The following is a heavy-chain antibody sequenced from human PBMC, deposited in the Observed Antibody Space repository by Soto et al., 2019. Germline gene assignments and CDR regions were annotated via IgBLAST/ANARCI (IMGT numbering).Heavy chain of an antibody. V-gene: IGHV3-23*01. J-gene: IGHJ3*02. D-gene: IGHD3-22*01. CDR3: AKDGIKGDYYDSSGYYYDAFDI. Sequence: VGSLRLSCAASGFTFSSYAMSWVRQAPGKGLEWVSAISGSGGSTYYADSVKGRFTISRDNSKNTLYLQMNSLRAEDTAVYYCAKDGIKGDYYDSSGYYYDAFDIWGQGTMVTVSS. CDR1: GFTFSSYA. CDR2: ISGSGGST.